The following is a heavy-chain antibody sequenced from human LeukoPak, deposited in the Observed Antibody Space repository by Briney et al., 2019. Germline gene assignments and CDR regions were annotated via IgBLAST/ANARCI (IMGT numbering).Heavy chain of an antibody. Sequence: KPSETLSLTCAVYGGSFSGYCWSWIRQSPGKGLEWIGEINHSGSTNYNPSLKSRVTISVDTSKNQFSLKLSSVTAADTAVYYCARGEYYDYVWGSYRSVDYWGQGTLVTVSS. D-gene: IGHD3-16*02. CDR2: INHSGST. V-gene: IGHV4-34*01. J-gene: IGHJ4*02. CDR3: ARGEYYDYVWGSYRSVDY. CDR1: GGSFSGYC.